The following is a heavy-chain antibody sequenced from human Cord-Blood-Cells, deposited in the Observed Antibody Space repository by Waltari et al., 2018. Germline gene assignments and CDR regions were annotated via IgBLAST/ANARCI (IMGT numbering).Heavy chain of an antibody. CDR1: GGSFSGYY. J-gene: IGHJ4*02. Sequence: QVQLQQWGAGLLKPSETLSLTCAVYGGSFSGYYWSWYRQPPGKGLEWIGEINHSGSTNYNPSLKSRVTISVDTSKNQFSLKLSSVTAADTAVYYCARWGNNYDFWSGVDYWGQGTLVTVSS. CDR3: ARWGNNYDFWSGVDY. V-gene: IGHV4-34*01. D-gene: IGHD3-3*01. CDR2: INHSGST.